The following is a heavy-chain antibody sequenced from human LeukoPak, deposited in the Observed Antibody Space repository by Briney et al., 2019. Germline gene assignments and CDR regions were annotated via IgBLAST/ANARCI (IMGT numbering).Heavy chain of an antibody. CDR2: MYYSGST. J-gene: IGHJ4*02. Sequence: KASETLSLTCTVSGGSISSSSYYWGWIRQPPGKGLEWIGYMYYSGSTNYNPSLKSRVTMSVDTSKNQFSLKVSSVTAADTAVYYCARLLTGKYLDWGQGTLVTVSS. CDR1: GGSISSSSYY. CDR3: ARLLTGKYLD. V-gene: IGHV4-61*05. D-gene: IGHD2/OR15-2a*01.